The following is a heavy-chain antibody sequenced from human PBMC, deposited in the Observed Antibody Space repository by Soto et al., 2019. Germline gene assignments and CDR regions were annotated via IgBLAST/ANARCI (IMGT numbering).Heavy chain of an antibody. CDR3: ARGLADAAENAFDI. D-gene: IGHD2-15*01. V-gene: IGHV3-64*01. CDR1: GFTFSSYA. Sequence: EVQLVESGGGLVQPGGSLRLSCAASGFTFSSYAMHWVRQAPGKGLEYVSAISSNGGSTYYANSVKGRFTISRDNSKNTLYLQMGSLRAEDMAVYYCARGLADAAENAFDIWGQGTMVTVSS. CDR2: ISSNGGST. J-gene: IGHJ3*02.